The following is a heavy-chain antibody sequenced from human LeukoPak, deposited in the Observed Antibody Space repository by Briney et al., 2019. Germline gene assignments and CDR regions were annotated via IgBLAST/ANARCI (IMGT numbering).Heavy chain of an antibody. D-gene: IGHD1-26*01. CDR2: INPNSGGT. V-gene: IGHV1-2*04. J-gene: IGHJ5*02. CDR3: ARAYSGSSVNWFDP. CDR1: GYTFTGYY. Sequence: ASVKVSCKASGYTFTGYYMHWVRQAPGQGLEWMGWINPNSGGTNYAQKFQGWVTMTRDTSISTAYMELSRPRSDDTAVYYCARAYSGSSVNWFDPWGQGTLVTVSS.